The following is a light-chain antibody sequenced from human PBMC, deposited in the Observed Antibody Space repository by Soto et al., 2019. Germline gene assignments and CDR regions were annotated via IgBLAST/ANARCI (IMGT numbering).Light chain of an antibody. Sequence: QSALTQPASVSGSPGQSVTISCTGTSSDIGRYKFVSWFQQHPGKAPKLLIFEGTNRPSGVSNRFSGSKSGNTASLTISGLQAEDEAIYFCSSSTITNPRVMFGGGTKGTV. CDR3: SSSTITNPRVM. J-gene: IGLJ3*02. V-gene: IGLV2-14*01. CDR2: EGT. CDR1: SSDIGRYKF.